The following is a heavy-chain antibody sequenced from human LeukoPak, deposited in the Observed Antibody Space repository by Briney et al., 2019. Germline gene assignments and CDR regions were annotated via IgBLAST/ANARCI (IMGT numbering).Heavy chain of an antibody. J-gene: IGHJ4*02. V-gene: IGHV3-48*01. D-gene: IGHD3-16*01. CDR3: ARGGFFDY. CDR2: ISTSSSTI. Sequence: GGSLRLSCAASGFTFDSYSMNWVRQAPGKGLEWVSHISTSSSTIYYADSVKGRFTISRDSAKNSLYLQMDSLGAEDTAVYFCARGGFFDYWGQGTLVTVSS. CDR1: GFTFDSYS.